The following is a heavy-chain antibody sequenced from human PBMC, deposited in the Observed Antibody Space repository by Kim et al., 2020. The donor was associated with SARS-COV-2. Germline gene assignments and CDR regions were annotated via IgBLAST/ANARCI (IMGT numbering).Heavy chain of an antibody. CDR1: GFTVSSNY. CDR3: ARDLYYYDSSGYYSYGMDV. V-gene: IGHV3-66*01. CDR2: IYSGGST. Sequence: GGSLRLSCAASGFTVSSNYMSWVRQAPGKGLEWVSIIYSGGSTYYADSVKGRFTISRDNSKNTLSLQMNSLRAEDTAVYYCARDLYYYDSSGYYSYGMDVWGQGTTVTVSS. J-gene: IGHJ6*02. D-gene: IGHD3-22*01.